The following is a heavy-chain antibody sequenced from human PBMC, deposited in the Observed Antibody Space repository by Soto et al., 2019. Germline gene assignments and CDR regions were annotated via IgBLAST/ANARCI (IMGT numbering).Heavy chain of an antibody. CDR1: GFTFTDYS. V-gene: IGHV3-21*01. CDR2: ISRSSAKI. J-gene: IGHJ4*02. D-gene: IGHD5-12*01. Sequence: GGSLILSCAASGFTFTDYSMNWVRQAPGKGLEWVSSISRSSAKIYYAESVKGRFTISRDNAKNLVFLQMSSLRAEDTAVYYCARDEDPHIGSTIMFDDWCQGAQVPVSS. CDR3: ARDEDPHIGSTIMFDD.